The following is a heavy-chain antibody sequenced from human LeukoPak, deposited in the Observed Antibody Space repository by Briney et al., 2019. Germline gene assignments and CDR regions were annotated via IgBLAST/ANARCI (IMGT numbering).Heavy chain of an antibody. CDR3: ARGGYNTGWEFDY. Sequence: PGGSLRLSCAASGFTFSSYAMHWVRQAPGKGLEWVAVISYDGSNKYYADSVKGRFTISRDNSKNTLYLQMNSLRAEDTAVYYCARGGYNTGWEFDYWGQGTLVTVSS. CDR1: GFTFSSYA. CDR2: ISYDGSNK. D-gene: IGHD6-19*01. V-gene: IGHV3-30-3*01. J-gene: IGHJ4*02.